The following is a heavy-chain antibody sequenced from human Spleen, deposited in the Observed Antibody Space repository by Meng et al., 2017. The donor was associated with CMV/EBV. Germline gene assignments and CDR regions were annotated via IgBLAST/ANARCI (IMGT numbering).Heavy chain of an antibody. J-gene: IGHJ4*02. Sequence: GESLKISCAASGFTFSSYEMNWVRQAPGKGLEWVSYISSSGSTIYYADSVKGRFTISRDNAKNSQYLQLNSLRAEDTAVYYCTSYNWGLYYFDYWGQGTLVTVSS. V-gene: IGHV3-48*03. CDR1: GFTFSSYE. D-gene: IGHD1-1*01. CDR2: ISSSGSTI. CDR3: TSYNWGLYYFDY.